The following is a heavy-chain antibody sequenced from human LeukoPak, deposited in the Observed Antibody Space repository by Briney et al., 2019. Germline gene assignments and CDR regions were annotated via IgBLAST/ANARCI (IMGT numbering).Heavy chain of an antibody. V-gene: IGHV1-3*03. D-gene: IGHD6-13*01. Sequence: ASVKVSCKASGYTFTSYAMHWVRQAPGQRLEWMGWINAGNGNTKYSQEFQGRVTITRDTSASTAYMELSSLRSEDMAVYYCARAQSSSWYFDYWGQGTLVTVSS. J-gene: IGHJ4*02. CDR3: ARAQSSSWYFDY. CDR2: INAGNGNT. CDR1: GYTFTSYA.